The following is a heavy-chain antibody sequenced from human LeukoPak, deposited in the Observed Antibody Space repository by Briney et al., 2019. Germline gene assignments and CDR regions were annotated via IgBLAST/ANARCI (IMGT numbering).Heavy chain of an antibody. CDR1: GFTFSSYS. J-gene: IGHJ4*02. D-gene: IGHD6-13*01. CDR3: ARQRGIAAASFDY. CDR2: ISWNSGSI. Sequence: GGSLRLSCAASGFTFSSYSMNWVRQAPGKGLEWVSGISWNSGSIGYADSVKGRFTISRDNAKNSLYLQMNSLRAEDMALYYCARQRGIAAASFDYWGQGTLVTVSS. V-gene: IGHV3-9*03.